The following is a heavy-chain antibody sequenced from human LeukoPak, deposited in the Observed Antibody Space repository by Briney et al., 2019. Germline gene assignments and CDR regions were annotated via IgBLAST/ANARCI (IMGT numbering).Heavy chain of an antibody. CDR3: ARYSGGGSGSTDADYYYYYMDV. Sequence: ASVKVSCKASGYTFTSYGISWVRQAPGQGLEWMGGIIPIFGTANYAQKFQGRVTITADESTSTAYMELSSLRSEDTAVYYCARYSGGGSGSTDADYYYYYMDVWGKGTTVTISS. CDR2: IIPIFGTA. J-gene: IGHJ6*03. V-gene: IGHV1-69*13. CDR1: GYTFTSYG. D-gene: IGHD3-10*01.